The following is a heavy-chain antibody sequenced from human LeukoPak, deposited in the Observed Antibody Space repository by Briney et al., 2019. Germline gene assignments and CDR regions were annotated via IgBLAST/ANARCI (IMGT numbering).Heavy chain of an antibody. D-gene: IGHD1-26*01. Sequence: PGRSLRLSCAASGFTFSSYAMHWVRQAPGKGLEWVAVISYDGSNKYYADSVKGRFTISRDNSKNTLYLQMNSLRAEDTAVYYCARDYGWELQNDAFDIWGQGTMVTVSS. CDR1: GFTFSSYA. CDR3: ARDYGWELQNDAFDI. CDR2: ISYDGSNK. V-gene: IGHV3-30*04. J-gene: IGHJ3*02.